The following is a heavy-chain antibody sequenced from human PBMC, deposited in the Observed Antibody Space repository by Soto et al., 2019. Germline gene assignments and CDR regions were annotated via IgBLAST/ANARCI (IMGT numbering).Heavy chain of an antibody. D-gene: IGHD3-3*01. J-gene: IGHJ3*02. CDR3: ARGSYDFWSGYQYRNDAFDI. Sequence: GGSLRLSCAASGFTFSSYSMNWVRQAPGKGLEWVSYISSSSSTIYYADSVKGRFTISRDNAKNSLYLQMNSLRAEDTAVYYSARGSYDFWSGYQYRNDAFDIWGQGTMVTVSS. CDR2: ISSSSSTI. CDR1: GFTFSSYS. V-gene: IGHV3-48*01.